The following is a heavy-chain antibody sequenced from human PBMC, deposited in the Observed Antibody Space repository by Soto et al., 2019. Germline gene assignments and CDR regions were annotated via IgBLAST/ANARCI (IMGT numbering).Heavy chain of an antibody. CDR2: IKQDGSEK. D-gene: IGHD6-19*01. V-gene: IGHV3-7*01. J-gene: IGHJ3*02. Sequence: GSLRLSCAASGFTFSSYWMSWVRQAPGKGLEWVANIKQDGSEKYYVDSVKGRFTISRDNAKNSLYLQMNSLRAEDTAVYYCARASSGWYGDAFDIWGQGTMVTV. CDR3: ARASSGWYGDAFDI. CDR1: GFTFSSYW.